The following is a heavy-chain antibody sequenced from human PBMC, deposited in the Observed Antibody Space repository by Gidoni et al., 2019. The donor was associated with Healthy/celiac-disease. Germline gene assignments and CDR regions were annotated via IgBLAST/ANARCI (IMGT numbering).Heavy chain of an antibody. V-gene: IGHV4-34*01. D-gene: IGHD3-22*01. CDR1: GWSFSGYY. CDR3: ARKGDSSGYYIYYYGMDV. J-gene: IGHJ6*02. Sequence: QVQLQQWGAGLLKPSETLSLTCAVYGWSFSGYYWSWIRQPPGKGLEWIGEINHSGSTNYNPSLKSRVTISVDTSKNQFSLKLSSVTAADTAVYYCARKGDSSGYYIYYYGMDVWGQGTTVTVSS. CDR2: INHSGST.